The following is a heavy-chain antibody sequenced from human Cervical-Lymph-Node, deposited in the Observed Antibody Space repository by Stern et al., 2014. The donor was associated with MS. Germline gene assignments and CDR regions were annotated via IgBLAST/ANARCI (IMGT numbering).Heavy chain of an antibody. D-gene: IGHD3-10*01. V-gene: IGHV1-2*06. J-gene: IGHJ6*02. Sequence: HVQLVQSGAEVMQPGASVKVSCKASGYTFNVYYIHWVRQAPGQGLEWMGRINPNNGATNHAQKFQGRVTMTRDTAISTAYMELSRLRSNDTAMYYCARDGEPYYYGAGTYVDYYYGMDVWGQGTTVTVSS. CDR3: ARDGEPYYYGAGTYVDYYYGMDV. CDR2: INPNNGAT. CDR1: GYTFNVYY.